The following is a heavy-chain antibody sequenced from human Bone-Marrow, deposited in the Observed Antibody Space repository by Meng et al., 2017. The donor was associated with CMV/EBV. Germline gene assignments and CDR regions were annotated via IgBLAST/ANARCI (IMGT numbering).Heavy chain of an antibody. CDR1: GYTFTGFF. V-gene: IGHV1-46*01. D-gene: IGHD5-12*01. CDR2: INPSGGST. J-gene: IGHJ6*02. CDR3: ARGGQATWGMDV. Sequence: ASVKVSCKASGYTFTGFFVHWVRQAPGQGLEWMGIINPSGGSTSYTQKFQGRVTMTRDTSTSTVYMELSSLRSEDTAVYYCARGGQATWGMDVWGQGTTVTVSS.